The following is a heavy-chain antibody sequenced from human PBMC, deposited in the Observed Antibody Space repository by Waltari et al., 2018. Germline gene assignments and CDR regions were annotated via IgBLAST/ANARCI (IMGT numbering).Heavy chain of an antibody. CDR2: ISWNSGTV. Sequence: EVQLVESGGDLVQPGRSLRLSCAASGFPFGDYAMHWVRQAPGKGLEWVSGISWNSGTVAYADSVQGRFTISRDNAKNSLYLQMNSLRAEDMALYYCAKDATAVPHNYMDVWGKGTTVTVSS. D-gene: IGHD4-17*01. CDR1: GFPFGDYA. CDR3: AKDATAVPHNYMDV. V-gene: IGHV3-9*03. J-gene: IGHJ6*03.